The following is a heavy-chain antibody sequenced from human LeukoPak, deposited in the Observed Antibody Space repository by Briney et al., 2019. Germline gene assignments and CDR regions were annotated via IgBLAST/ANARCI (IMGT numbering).Heavy chain of an antibody. CDR3: ARPARGGNYFDY. D-gene: IGHD1-26*01. J-gene: IGHJ4*02. V-gene: IGHV3-30*04. CDR1: AFSFSGYA. CDR2: ISYDGANK. Sequence: GGSLRLSCAASAFSFSGYAMNWVRQAPGKGLEWVAVISYDGANKYYADSVKGRFTISRDNSKNTLYLQMNSLRADDTATYFCARPARGGNYFDYWGQGTLVTVSS.